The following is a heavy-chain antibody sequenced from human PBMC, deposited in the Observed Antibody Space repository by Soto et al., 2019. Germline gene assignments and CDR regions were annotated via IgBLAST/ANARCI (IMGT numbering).Heavy chain of an antibody. Sequence: QVQLVQSGAEVKKPGSSVKVSCKASGGTFSSYTISWVRQAPGQGLEWMGRIIPILGIANYAQKFQGRVTITADKSPSTAYMELSSLRSEDTAVYYCARDGCSSTSCYYMDVWGKGTTVTVSS. CDR2: IIPILGIA. CDR1: GGTFSSYT. CDR3: ARDGCSSTSCYYMDV. J-gene: IGHJ6*03. D-gene: IGHD2-2*01. V-gene: IGHV1-69*08.